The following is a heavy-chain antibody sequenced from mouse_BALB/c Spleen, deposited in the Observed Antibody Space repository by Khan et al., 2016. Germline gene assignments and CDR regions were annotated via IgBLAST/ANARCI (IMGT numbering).Heavy chain of an antibody. D-gene: IGHD2-4*01. CDR3: GRDYEDDFDY. CDR2: ISYSGST. Sequence: EVQLQESGPGLVKPSQSLSLTCTVTGYSLTSDYAWNWIRQFPGNNLEWMGFISYSGSTSYNPSLKSRISITRDTSKHQFFLQVNAVTTEDTETDYCGRDYEDDFDYGGQGNTITV. J-gene: IGHJ2*01. CDR1: GYSLTSDYA. V-gene: IGHV3-2*02.